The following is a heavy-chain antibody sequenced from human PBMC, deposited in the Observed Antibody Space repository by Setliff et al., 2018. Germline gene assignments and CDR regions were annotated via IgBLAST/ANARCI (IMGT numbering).Heavy chain of an antibody. D-gene: IGHD6-25*01. Sequence: SETLSLTCTVSGGSISSSSYYWGWIRQPPGKGLEWIGSIYYSGSTYYNPSLKSRVTISVDTSKNQFSLKLSSVTAADTAVYYCARLDWVFNSSGWLKHTYYYYGMDVWGQGTTVTVSS. CDR3: ARLDWVFNSSGWLKHTYYYYGMDV. V-gene: IGHV4-39*01. CDR1: GGSISSSSYY. J-gene: IGHJ6*02. CDR2: IYYSGST.